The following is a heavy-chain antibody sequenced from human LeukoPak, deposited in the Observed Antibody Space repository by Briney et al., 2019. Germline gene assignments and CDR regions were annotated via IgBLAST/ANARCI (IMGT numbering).Heavy chain of an antibody. CDR2: INSDGSST. Sequence: GGSLRLSCAASGFTFSSYWMHWVRQAPGKGLVWVSRINSDGSSTSYADSVKGRFTISRDNAKNTLYLQMNSLRAEDTAVYYCARYGEDRDYDFWSGYFDYWGQGTLVTVSS. CDR3: ARYGEDRDYDFWSGYFDY. CDR1: GFTFSSYW. D-gene: IGHD3-3*01. V-gene: IGHV3-74*01. J-gene: IGHJ4*02.